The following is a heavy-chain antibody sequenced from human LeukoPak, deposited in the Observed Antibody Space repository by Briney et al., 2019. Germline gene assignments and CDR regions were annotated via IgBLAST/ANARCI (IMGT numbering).Heavy chain of an antibody. CDR3: ARDGPVVVAATGDY. D-gene: IGHD2-15*01. CDR1: GFTVSSNY. V-gene: IGHV3-66*01. J-gene: IGHJ4*02. Sequence: PGGSLRLSCAASGFTVSSNYMSWVRQAPGKGLEWVSVIYSGGSTYYADSVKGRFTISRDNSKNTLYLQMNSLRAEDTAVYYCARDGPVVVAATGDYWGQGTLVTVSS. CDR2: IYSGGST.